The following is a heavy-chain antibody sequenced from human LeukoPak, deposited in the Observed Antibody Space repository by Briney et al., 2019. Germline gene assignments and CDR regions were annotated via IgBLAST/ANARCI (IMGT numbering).Heavy chain of an antibody. Sequence: GGSLRLSCAASGFTFSSYWMHWVRQAPGKGLVWVSRINSDGSSTSYADSVKGRFTFSRDNAKNTLYLQMNSLRAEDTAVYYCARDRSDYSSSWYWGNTRPTYYFDYWGQGTLVTVSS. D-gene: IGHD6-13*01. J-gene: IGHJ4*02. V-gene: IGHV3-74*01. CDR1: GFTFSSYW. CDR2: INSDGSST. CDR3: ARDRSDYSSSWYWGNTRPTYYFDY.